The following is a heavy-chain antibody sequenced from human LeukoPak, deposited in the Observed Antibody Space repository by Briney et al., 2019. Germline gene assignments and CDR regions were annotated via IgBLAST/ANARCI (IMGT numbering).Heavy chain of an antibody. CDR2: ISSSGSTI. V-gene: IGHV3-48*03. CDR1: GFTFSSYE. D-gene: IGHD3-9*01. CDR3: ARAGVDILTGYYTPFDY. J-gene: IGHJ4*02. Sequence: PGGSLRLSCAASGFTFSSYEMNWVRQAPEKGLDWVSYISSSGSTIYYADSVKGRFTISRDNAKNSLYLQMNSLRAEDTAVYYCARAGVDILTGYYTPFDYWGQRTLVTVSS.